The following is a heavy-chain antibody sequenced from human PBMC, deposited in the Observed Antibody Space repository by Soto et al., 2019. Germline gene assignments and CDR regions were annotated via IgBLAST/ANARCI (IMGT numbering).Heavy chain of an antibody. CDR2: IIPIFGTA. J-gene: IGHJ5*01. CDR1: GGTFSSYA. V-gene: IGHV1-69*01. CDR3: TSRHRSPFDY. Sequence: QVQLVQSGAEVKKPGSSVKVSCKASGGTFSSYAISWVRQAPGQGLEWMGGIIPIFGTANYAQKFQGRVTITADESTSTAYMELSSRIYEDTVVYYSTSRHRSPFDYWGQGTMVTVSS. D-gene: IGHD1-26*01.